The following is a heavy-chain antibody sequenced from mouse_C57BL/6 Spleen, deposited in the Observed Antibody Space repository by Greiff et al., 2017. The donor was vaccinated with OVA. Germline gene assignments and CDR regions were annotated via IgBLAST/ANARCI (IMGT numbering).Heavy chain of an antibody. J-gene: IGHJ2*01. CDR2: IYPRSGNT. CDR3: ARERYDYGGDY. Sequence: QVQLKQSGAELARPGASVKLSCKASGYTFTSYGISWVKQRTGQGLEWIGEIYPRSGNTYYNEKFKGKATLTADKSSSTAYMELRSLTSEDSAVYFCARERYDYGGDYWGQGTTLTVSS. D-gene: IGHD2-4*01. V-gene: IGHV1-81*01. CDR1: GYTFTSYG.